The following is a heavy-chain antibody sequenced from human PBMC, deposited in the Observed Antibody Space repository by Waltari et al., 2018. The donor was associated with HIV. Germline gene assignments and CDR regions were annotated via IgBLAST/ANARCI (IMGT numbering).Heavy chain of an antibody. V-gene: IGHV4-4*07. J-gene: IGHJ4*02. Sequence: QVQLQASGPGLVKPSETLSLTCTVSGGSISSYYWSWIRQPAGKGLEWIGGIDTSGSPNYTPSLKSRVTMSVDTSKNQFSRKLSAVTAADTAVYYCAGTYYDYVWGSYRPPPFDYWGQGTLVTGSS. CDR3: AGTYYDYVWGSYRPPPFDY. CDR1: GGSISSYY. D-gene: IGHD3-16*02. CDR2: IDTSGSP.